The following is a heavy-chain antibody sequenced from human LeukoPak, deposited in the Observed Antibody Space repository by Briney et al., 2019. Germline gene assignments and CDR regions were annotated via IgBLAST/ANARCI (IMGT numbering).Heavy chain of an antibody. CDR2: INGGSGNT. CDR3: ANPRYDSSGYYYVD. J-gene: IGHJ4*02. Sequence: ASVKVSCKASGYTFTDYTMHWLRQAPGQRLDWMGWINGGSGNTKYSPEFQGRVTITRDTSASTAYMELSSLRSEDTAVHYCANPRYDSSGYYYVDWGQGTLVTVSS. D-gene: IGHD3-22*01. CDR1: GYTFTDYT. V-gene: IGHV1-3*01.